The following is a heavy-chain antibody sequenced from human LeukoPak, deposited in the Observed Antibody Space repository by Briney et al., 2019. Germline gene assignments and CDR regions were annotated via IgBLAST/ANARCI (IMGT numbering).Heavy chain of an antibody. CDR2: LSPSSSTI. J-gene: IGHJ4*02. V-gene: IGHV3-48*01. D-gene: IGHD2-21*02. CDR3: ARETGGCGGDCYDY. Sequence: GGSLRLSCAASGFPFSTYNMNWVRQAPGKELEWISYLSPSSSTIYYADSVKGRFTISRDNAKNSLYLQMHSLRADDTAVYYCARETGGCGGDCYDYWGQGTLVTVSS. CDR1: GFPFSTYN.